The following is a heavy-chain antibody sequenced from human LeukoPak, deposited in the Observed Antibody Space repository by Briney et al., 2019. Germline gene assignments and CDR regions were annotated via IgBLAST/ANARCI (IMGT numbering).Heavy chain of an antibody. CDR3: ARASYQTYWFDP. CDR2: INPYSGGT. V-gene: IGHV1-2*02. CDR1: GYTFTGYY. D-gene: IGHD2-2*01. J-gene: IGHJ5*02. Sequence: ASVKVSCRASGYTFTGYYMHWVRQAPGQGLEWVGWINPYSGGTNYAQKFQGRVTMTRDTSISTAYMELSRLRSDDTAVYYCARASYQTYWFDPWGQGTLVTVSS.